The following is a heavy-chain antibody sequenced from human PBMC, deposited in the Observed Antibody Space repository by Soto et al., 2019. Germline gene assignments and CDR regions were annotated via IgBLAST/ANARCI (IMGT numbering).Heavy chain of an antibody. CDR3: ARDPYYYGMDV. CDR2: ISAYNGNT. V-gene: IGHV1-18*01. Sequence: SSVKVSCKSSGYTFTSYGISCVRQAPGQGLEWMGWISAYNGNTNYAQKLQGRVTMTTDTSTSTAYMELRSLRSDDTAVYYCARDPYYYGMDVWGQGTTVTVSS. J-gene: IGHJ6*02. CDR1: GYTFTSYG.